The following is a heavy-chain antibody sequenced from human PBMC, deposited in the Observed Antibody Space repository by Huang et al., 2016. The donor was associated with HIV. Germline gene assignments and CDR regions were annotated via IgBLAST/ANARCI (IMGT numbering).Heavy chain of an antibody. Sequence: LVESGGGLVRPGGSLRLSCAGSTVTFSAYWMTWVRQCPGQGLEGVASIRQDGSEKHYVDSVEGRVNISRDNGKKLLFLEMRSLGVDDTAVYFCATKADAMDVWGQGTTVIVSS. CDR2: IRQDGSEK. J-gene: IGHJ6*02. CDR3: ATKADAMDV. D-gene: IGHD2-8*01. V-gene: IGHV3-7*01. CDR1: TVTFSAYW.